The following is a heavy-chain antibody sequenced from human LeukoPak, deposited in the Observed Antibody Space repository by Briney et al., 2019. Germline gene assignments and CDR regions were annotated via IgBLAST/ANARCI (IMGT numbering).Heavy chain of an antibody. CDR1: GYTFTSYD. V-gene: IGHV1-46*03. Sequence: ASVKVSCKASGYTFTSYDINWVRQAPGQGLEWMGIINPSGGSTSYAQKFQGRVTMTRDTSTSTVYMELSSLRSEDTAVYYCARDKPGEGYDFWSGYYTHYYMDVWGKGTTVTVSS. CDR2: INPSGGST. J-gene: IGHJ6*03. D-gene: IGHD3-3*01. CDR3: ARDKPGEGYDFWSGYYTHYYMDV.